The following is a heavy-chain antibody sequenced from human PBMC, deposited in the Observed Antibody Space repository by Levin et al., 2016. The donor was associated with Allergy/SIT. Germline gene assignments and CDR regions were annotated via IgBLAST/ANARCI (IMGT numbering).Heavy chain of an antibody. J-gene: IGHJ6*02. V-gene: IGHV3-21*01. CDR3: ARDKAGTAVIQGGYYGMDV. CDR2: ISSSNNYT. Sequence: VRQASGKGLEWVSSISSSNNYTYYADSVKGRFTTSRDNAKNSLYLQMNSLRAEDTAVYYCARDKAGTAVIQGGYYGMDVWGQGTTVTVSS. D-gene: IGHD6-19*01.